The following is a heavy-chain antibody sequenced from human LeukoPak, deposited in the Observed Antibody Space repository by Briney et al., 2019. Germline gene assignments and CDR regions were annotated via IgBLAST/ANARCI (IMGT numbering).Heavy chain of an antibody. CDR2: IYYSGST. CDR1: GGSFSGYY. V-gene: IGHV4-34*01. CDR3: ARGCSSSSGGWFDP. Sequence: PSETLSLTCAVYGGSFSGYYWSWIRQPPGKGLEWIGSIYYSGSTYYNPSLKSRVTISVDTSKNQFSLKLSSVTAADTAVYYCARGCSSSSGGWFDPWGQGTLVTVSS. J-gene: IGHJ5*02. D-gene: IGHD6-6*01.